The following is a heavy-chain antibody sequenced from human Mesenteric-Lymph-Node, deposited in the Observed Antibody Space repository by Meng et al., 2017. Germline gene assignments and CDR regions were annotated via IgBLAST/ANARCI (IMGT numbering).Heavy chain of an antibody. CDR3: AKAPGLELRSLDY. V-gene: IGHV3-23*04. D-gene: IGHD1-7*01. CDR1: GFTLSSNG. J-gene: IGHJ4*02. CDR2: ISGSGGST. Sequence: EAQRVEWGGGGVHQGGSVRLSGAAAGFTLSSNGMNWVRQAPGKGLEWVSSISGSGGSTYYADSVKGRFSISRDNPKNTLYLQMNSLGAEDTALYYCAKAPGLELRSLDYWGQGTLVTVSS.